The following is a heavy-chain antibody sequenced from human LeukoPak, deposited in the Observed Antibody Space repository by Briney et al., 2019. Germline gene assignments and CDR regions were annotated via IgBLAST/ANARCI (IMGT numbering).Heavy chain of an antibody. J-gene: IGHJ4*02. Sequence: GGSLRLSCAASGFTFSSDWMHWVRQAPGKGLVWVSRISNDGSIINYADSVKGRFTISRDNAKNTLYLQMNSLRAEDTAVYYCTRALIGTKDYWGQGTLVTVSS. CDR1: GFTFSSDW. V-gene: IGHV3-74*01. CDR2: ISNDGSII. CDR3: TRALIGTKDY. D-gene: IGHD3-22*01.